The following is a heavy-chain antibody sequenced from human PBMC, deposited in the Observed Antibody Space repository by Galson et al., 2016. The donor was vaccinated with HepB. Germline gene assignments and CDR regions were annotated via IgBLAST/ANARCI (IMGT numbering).Heavy chain of an antibody. CDR2: ITWDDDK. CDR1: GFSLSTGGMG. J-gene: IGHJ3*02. Sequence: PALVKPTQTLTLTCSLSGFSLSTGGMGVGWLRQPPGKALEWLALITWDDDKRYSPSLKTRLTVTEDTSKNEVVLTMTNMDPVDTAIYNCARSPHYSYASGYYFCPFDIWGQGTMVTVSA. V-gene: IGHV2-5*08. D-gene: IGHD3-22*01. CDR3: ARSPHYSYASGYYFCPFDI.